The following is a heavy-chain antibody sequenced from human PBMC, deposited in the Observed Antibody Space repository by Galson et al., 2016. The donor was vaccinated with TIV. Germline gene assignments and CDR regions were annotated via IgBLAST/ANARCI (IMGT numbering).Heavy chain of an antibody. D-gene: IGHD3-10*01. CDR3: TRQLLSESSVGFDI. J-gene: IGHJ3*02. Sequence: SLRLSCAVSGFSFSSYWMTWVRQAPGKGLEWVANIKRDDSEKYYVDSVKGRFTISRDNAKNSLYLQMNSLTAEDTAVYYCTRQLLSESSVGFDIWGQGTLVTVSS. CDR2: IKRDDSEK. CDR1: GFSFSSYW. V-gene: IGHV3-7*01.